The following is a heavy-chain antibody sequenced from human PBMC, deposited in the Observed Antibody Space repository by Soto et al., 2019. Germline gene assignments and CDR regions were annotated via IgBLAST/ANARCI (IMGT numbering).Heavy chain of an antibody. V-gene: IGHV4-39*01. D-gene: IGHD2-2*01. J-gene: IGHJ3*02. CDR1: GGSISSSSYY. Sequence: QLQLQESGPGLVKPSETLSLTCTVSGGSISSSSYYWGWIRQPPGKGLEWIGSIYYSGSTYYNPSLKSRVTISVDTSKNQFSLKLSSVTAADTAVYYCARHPVPDIVVVPAAMYIDAFDIWGQGTMVTVSS. CDR2: IYYSGST. CDR3: ARHPVPDIVVVPAAMYIDAFDI.